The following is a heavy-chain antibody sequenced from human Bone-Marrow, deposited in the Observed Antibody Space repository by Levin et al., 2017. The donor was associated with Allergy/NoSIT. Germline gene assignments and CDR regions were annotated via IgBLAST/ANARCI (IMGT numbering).Heavy chain of an antibody. V-gene: IGHV1-18*01. J-gene: IGHJ6*03. CDR2: ISAYNGNT. D-gene: IGHD3-3*01. CDR3: ARLFLTIFGVVITDYYYMDV. Sequence: RASVKVSCKASGYTFTSYGISWVRQAPGQGLEWMGWISAYNGNTNYAQKLQGRVTMTTDTSTSTAYMELRSLRSDDTAVYYCARLFLTIFGVVITDYYYMDVWGKGTTVTVSS. CDR1: GYTFTSYG.